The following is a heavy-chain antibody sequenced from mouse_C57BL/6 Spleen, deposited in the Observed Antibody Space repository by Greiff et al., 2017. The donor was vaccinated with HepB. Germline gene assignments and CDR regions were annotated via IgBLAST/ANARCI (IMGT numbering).Heavy chain of an antibody. V-gene: IGHV5-2*01. Sequence: EVQLQESGGGLVQPGESLKLSCESNEYEFPSHDMSWVRKTPEKRLELVAAINSDGGSTYYPDTMERRFIISRDNTKKTLYLQMSSLRSEDTALYYCARKSSYYSNQIGYFDVWGTGTTVTVSS. CDR3: ARKSSYYSNQIGYFDV. CDR1: EYEFPSHD. J-gene: IGHJ1*03. D-gene: IGHD2-5*01. CDR2: INSDGGST.